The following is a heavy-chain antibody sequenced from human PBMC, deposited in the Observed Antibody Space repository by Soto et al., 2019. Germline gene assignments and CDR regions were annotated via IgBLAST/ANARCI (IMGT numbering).Heavy chain of an antibody. J-gene: IGHJ6*02. D-gene: IGHD3-3*01. CDR1: GYSFTAYG. Sequence: QVQVVQSGDEVKETGASVRVSCKTSGYSFTAYGISWVQQAPGQGLEWMGWISCYNGKTKYAQKVQGRVTMTTDTYTSTAYMEVRSLISDDTANYYCARDAPPPELRFLEWHNYDYNGMDVWGQGTTVTVSS. CDR3: ARDAPPPELRFLEWHNYDYNGMDV. V-gene: IGHV1-18*01. CDR2: ISCYNGKT.